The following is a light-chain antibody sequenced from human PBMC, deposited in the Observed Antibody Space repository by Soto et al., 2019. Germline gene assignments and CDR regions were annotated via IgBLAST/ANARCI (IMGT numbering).Light chain of an antibody. CDR2: GAS. V-gene: IGKV3-20*01. J-gene: IGKJ1*01. CDR1: QGVSSNS. Sequence: DIVLTQSPGTVSLSPGERATLSCRASQGVSSNSLAWYQQKPGQAPRLLMYGASNRATGIPDRFSGSGSGTDFTLTISRLEAEDVAVYYCQQYATSPRGFGQGTKVEVK. CDR3: QQYATSPRG.